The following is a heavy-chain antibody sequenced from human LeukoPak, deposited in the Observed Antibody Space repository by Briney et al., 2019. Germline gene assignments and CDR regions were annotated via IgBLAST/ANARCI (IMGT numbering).Heavy chain of an antibody. CDR1: GFTCSSYW. CDR3: ASRLYFDY. D-gene: IGHD4-11*01. J-gene: IGHJ4*02. Sequence: LSGGSLRLSCAASGFTCSSYWMSWVRQAPGKGLEWVANIKQDGSEKYYVDSVKGRFTTSRDNAKNSLYLQMNSLRAEDTAVYYCASRLYFDYWGQGTLVTVSS. V-gene: IGHV3-7*01. CDR2: IKQDGSEK.